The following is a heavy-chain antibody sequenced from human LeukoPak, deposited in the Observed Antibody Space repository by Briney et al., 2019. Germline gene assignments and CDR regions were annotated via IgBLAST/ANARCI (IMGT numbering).Heavy chain of an antibody. D-gene: IGHD5-24*01. J-gene: IGHJ4*02. CDR2: ISSSGSTI. CDR1: GFTFSSYE. Sequence: GGSLRLSCAASGFTFSSYEMNWVRQAPGKGLEWVSYISSSGSTIYYADSVKGRFTISRDNAKNSLYLQMNSLSAEDTAIYYCARDRRDGYNVLDYWGQRTLVTVSS. CDR3: ARDRRDGYNVLDY. V-gene: IGHV3-48*03.